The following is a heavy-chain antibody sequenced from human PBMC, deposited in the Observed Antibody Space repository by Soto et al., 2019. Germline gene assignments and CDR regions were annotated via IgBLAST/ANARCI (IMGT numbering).Heavy chain of an antibody. V-gene: IGHV3-66*01. Sequence: EVQLVESGGGLVQPGGSLRLSCAASGFTVSSNYMSWVRQAPGKGLEWVAVSYSGGSTYYADSVKGRFTISRDNAKNTLDLQMNSLRAEDTAVYYCAREPGGLGGMDVWGQGTTVTVSS. CDR3: AREPGGLGGMDV. J-gene: IGHJ6*02. D-gene: IGHD3-10*01. CDR2: SYSGGST. CDR1: GFTVSSNY.